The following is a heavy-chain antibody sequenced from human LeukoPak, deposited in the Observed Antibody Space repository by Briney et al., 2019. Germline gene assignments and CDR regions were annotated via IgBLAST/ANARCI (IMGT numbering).Heavy chain of an antibody. V-gene: IGHV3-11*04. D-gene: IGHD6-19*01. J-gene: IGHJ4*02. CDR1: GFTFSDYY. CDR2: ISSSGSTI. CDR3: ARPMQWLVQPDY. Sequence: PGGPLRLSCAASGFTFSDYYMSWLRQAPGKGLEWVSYISSSGSTIYYADSVKGRFTISRDNAKNSLYLQMNSLRAEDTAVYYCARPMQWLVQPDYWGQGTLVTVSS.